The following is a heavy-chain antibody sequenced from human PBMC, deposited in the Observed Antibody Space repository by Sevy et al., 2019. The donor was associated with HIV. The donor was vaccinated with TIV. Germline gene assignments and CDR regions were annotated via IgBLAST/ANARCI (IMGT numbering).Heavy chain of an antibody. Sequence: SETLSLTCAVSGGSISSGGYSWSWIRQPPGKGLEWIGYIYHTGNTYYNPSLKSRDTISVDRSKNQFSLKLSSVTAADTAVYYCVRAAARVTTVTHFDYWGQGTLVTVSS. CDR3: VRAAARVTTVTHFDY. D-gene: IGHD4-17*01. CDR2: IYHTGNT. J-gene: IGHJ4*02. V-gene: IGHV4-30-2*01. CDR1: GGSISSGGYS.